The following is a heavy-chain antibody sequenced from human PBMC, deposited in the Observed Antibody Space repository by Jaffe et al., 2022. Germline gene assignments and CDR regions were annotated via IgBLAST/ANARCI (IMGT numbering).Heavy chain of an antibody. V-gene: IGHV3-23*01. CDR1: GFSFSSYA. J-gene: IGHJ4*02. CDR2: ISGSGGST. Sequence: EVQLLESGGGLVQPGGSLRLSCAASGFSFSSYAMSWVRQAPGKGLEWVSAISGSGGSTYYADSVKGRFTISRDNSKNTVYLQMNSLRAEDTALYYCATLRGYCSGGSCYGYFDYWGQGTLVTVSS. CDR3: ATLRGYCSGGSCYGYFDY. D-gene: IGHD2-15*01.